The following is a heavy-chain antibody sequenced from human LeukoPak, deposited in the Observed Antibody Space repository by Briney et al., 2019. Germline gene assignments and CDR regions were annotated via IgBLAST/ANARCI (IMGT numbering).Heavy chain of an antibody. V-gene: IGHV3-30-3*01. CDR2: ISYDGSNK. D-gene: IGHD2-15*01. J-gene: IGHJ4*02. Sequence: QPGGSLRLSCAASGFTFTNFAMHWVRQAPGKGLEWVAVISYDGSNKYYADSVKGRFTISRDNSKNTLYLQMNSLRAEDTAVYYCARQVEFDYWGQGTLVTVSS. CDR3: ARQVEFDY. CDR1: GFTFTNFA.